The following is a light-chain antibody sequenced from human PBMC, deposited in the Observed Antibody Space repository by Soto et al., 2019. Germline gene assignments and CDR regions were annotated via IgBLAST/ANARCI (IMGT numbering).Light chain of an antibody. CDR3: QHTFNSPPWT. CDR2: GAS. J-gene: IGKJ1*01. V-gene: IGKV1-39*01. Sequence: IQRTHAPASLSASVGYTVTITFRSSQNIDMYLNWYQQKPGKAPRVLISGASNLQSGVPSRFSGSGSGTDFTLTISSLQSEDFASYFCQHTFNSPPWTFGQGTKVDIK. CDR1: QNIDMY.